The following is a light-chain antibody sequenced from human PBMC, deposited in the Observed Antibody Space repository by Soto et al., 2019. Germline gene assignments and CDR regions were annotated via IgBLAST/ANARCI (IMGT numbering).Light chain of an antibody. Sequence: DIVMTQSPDSLAVSLGERATINCKSSQSVLYSSNNKNYLAWYQQKPGQPPKLLIYWASTRKSGVPDRFSGSGSGTDFTLTISSLQAEDVAVYYCQQYSSTPPWTFGQGTKVEIK. J-gene: IGKJ1*01. CDR1: QSVLYSSNNKNY. V-gene: IGKV4-1*01. CDR3: QQYSSTPPWT. CDR2: WAS.